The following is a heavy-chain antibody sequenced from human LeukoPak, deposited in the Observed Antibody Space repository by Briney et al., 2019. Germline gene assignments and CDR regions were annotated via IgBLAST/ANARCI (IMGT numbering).Heavy chain of an antibody. V-gene: IGHV5-51*01. CDR1: GYSFTNYW. J-gene: IGHJ4*02. Sequence: AGESLKISCKGSGYSFTNYWIGWVRQMPGKGLEWMGIIYPGDSDSRYSPSFQGQVTISADKSISTAYLQWSSLKASDTAMYYCARPRGYSYGDFDYWGQGTLVTVSS. D-gene: IGHD5-18*01. CDR2: IYPGDSDS. CDR3: ARPRGYSYGDFDY.